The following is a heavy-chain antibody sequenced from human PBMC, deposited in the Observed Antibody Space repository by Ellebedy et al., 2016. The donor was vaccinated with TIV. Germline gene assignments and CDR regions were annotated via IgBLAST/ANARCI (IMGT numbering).Heavy chain of an antibody. CDR1: GYTFTGYY. J-gene: IGHJ6*03. Sequence: ASVKVSCXASGYTFTGYYMHWVRQAPGQGLEWMGWINPNSGGTNYAQKFQGRVTMTRDTSISTAYMELSRLRSDDTAVYYCARDGGKPAAQAHYYYYMDVWGKGTTVTVSS. CDR2: INPNSGGT. CDR3: ARDGGKPAAQAHYYYYMDV. V-gene: IGHV1-2*02. D-gene: IGHD2-2*01.